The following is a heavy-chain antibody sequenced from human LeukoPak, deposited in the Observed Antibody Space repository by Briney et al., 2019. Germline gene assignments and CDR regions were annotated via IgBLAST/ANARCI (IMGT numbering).Heavy chain of an antibody. D-gene: IGHD4-17*01. CDR2: IGDHGVYT. J-gene: IGHJ4*01. CDR1: GFTFGTSA. CDR3: AKAPTVTTFGY. V-gene: IGHV3-23*01. Sequence: PGGSLRLSCAASGFTFGTSAMSWVRQAPGKGLEWVSSIGDHGVYTYYGDSVKGRFTISRDDSKRTLYLRMDSLRVDDSAIYYCAKAPTVTTFGYWGHGILVTVSS.